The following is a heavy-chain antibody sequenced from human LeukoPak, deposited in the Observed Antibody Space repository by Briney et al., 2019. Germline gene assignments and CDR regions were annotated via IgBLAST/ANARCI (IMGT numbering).Heavy chain of an antibody. J-gene: IGHJ4*02. CDR3: ASGSSGYYRYYFDY. V-gene: IGHV1-2*02. CDR1: GYTFTGYY. D-gene: IGHD3-22*01. CDR2: INPNSGGT. Sequence: ASVKVTCKASGYTFTGYYMHWVRQAPGRGLEWMGWINPNSGGTNYAQKFQGRVTMTRDTSISTAYMELSRLRSDDTAVYYCASGSSGYYRYYFDYWGQGTLVTVSS.